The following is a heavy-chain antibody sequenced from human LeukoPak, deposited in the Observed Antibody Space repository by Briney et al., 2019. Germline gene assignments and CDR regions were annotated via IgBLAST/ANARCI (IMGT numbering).Heavy chain of an antibody. J-gene: IGHJ4*02. CDR1: GFTFSSYS. Sequence: GGSLRLSCAASGFTFSSYSMNWVRQAPGKGLEWVSSISSSSSYIYYADSVKGRFTISRDNAKNSLYLQMNSLRAEDTAVHYCARDPSSSRNFDYWGQGTLVTVSS. CDR3: ARDPSSSRNFDY. V-gene: IGHV3-21*01. CDR2: ISSSSSYI. D-gene: IGHD6-13*01.